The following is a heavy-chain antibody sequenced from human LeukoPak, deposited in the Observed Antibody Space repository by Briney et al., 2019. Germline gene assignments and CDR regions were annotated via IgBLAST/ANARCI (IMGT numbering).Heavy chain of an antibody. CDR2: IYYSGST. J-gene: IGHJ5*02. CDR1: GGSISSYY. D-gene: IGHD6-13*01. CDR3: ARRLSDTSLSSSWYNWFDP. Sequence: SETLSLTCTVSGGSISSYYWSWIRQPSGKGLEWIGYIYYSGSTNYNPSLKSRVTISVDTSKNQFSLKRSSVTAADTAVYYCARRLSDTSLSSSWYNWFDPWGQGTLVTVSS. V-gene: IGHV4-59*01.